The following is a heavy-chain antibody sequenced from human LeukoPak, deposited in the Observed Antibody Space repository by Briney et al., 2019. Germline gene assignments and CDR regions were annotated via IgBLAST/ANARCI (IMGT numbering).Heavy chain of an antibody. D-gene: IGHD6-13*01. CDR2: ISGSGGST. CDR1: GFTVNNNY. CDR3: AKGGSQAGLFDP. V-gene: IGHV3-23*01. J-gene: IGHJ5*02. Sequence: GGSLRLSCVASGFTVNNNYMNWVRQGPGKGLEWVSAISGSGGSTYYADSVKGRFTISRDNSKNTLYLQMNSLRAEDTAVYYCAKGGSQAGLFDPWGQGTLVTVSS.